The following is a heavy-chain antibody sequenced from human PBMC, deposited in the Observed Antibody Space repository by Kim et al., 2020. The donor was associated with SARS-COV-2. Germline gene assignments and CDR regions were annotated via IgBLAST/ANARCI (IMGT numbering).Heavy chain of an antibody. J-gene: IGHJ4*01. Sequence: SETLSLTCTVSGGSISSYYWSWIRQPPGKGLEWIGYIYYSGSNNYNPSLKSRVTISVDTSKNQFSLKLSSVTAADTAVYYCARRGGDGDFDYWGQGTLVTVSS. CDR3: ARRGGDGDFDY. CDR2: IYYSGSN. D-gene: IGHD4-17*01. V-gene: IGHV4-59*01. CDR1: GGSISSYY.